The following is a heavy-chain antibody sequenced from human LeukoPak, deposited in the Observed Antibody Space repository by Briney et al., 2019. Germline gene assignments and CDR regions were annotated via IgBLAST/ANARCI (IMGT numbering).Heavy chain of an antibody. D-gene: IGHD2-2*01. J-gene: IGHJ4*02. CDR1: GFTFSSYS. Sequence: GGSLRLSCAASGFTFSSYSMNWVRQAPGKGLEWVSYISSSSTIYYADSVKGRFTISRDNAKNSLYLQMNSLRAEDTAVYYCARGYCSSSNCYYFDYWGQGTLVTVSS. CDR3: ARGYCSSSNCYYFDY. CDR2: ISSSSTI. V-gene: IGHV3-48*04.